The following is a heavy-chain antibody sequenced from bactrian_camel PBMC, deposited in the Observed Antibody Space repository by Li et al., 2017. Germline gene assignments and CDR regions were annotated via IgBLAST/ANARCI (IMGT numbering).Heavy chain of an antibody. D-gene: IGHD4*01. CDR1: AFSSNC. J-gene: IGHJ4*01. V-gene: IGHV3S53*01. CDR3: AADPRFGGLCSVDYSGYRH. CDR2: IQAQGAV. Sequence: HVQLVESGGGSVQAGGSLRLSCAASAFSSNCMAWFRQAEGKGRERVAVIQAQGAVSYADAVKGRFTISRDNAKKMAYLQMNSLKPNDTAMYYCAADPRFGGLCSVDYSGYRHWGQGTQVTVS.